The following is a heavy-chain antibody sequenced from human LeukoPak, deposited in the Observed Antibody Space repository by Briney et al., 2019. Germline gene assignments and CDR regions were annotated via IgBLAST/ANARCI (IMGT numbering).Heavy chain of an antibody. D-gene: IGHD6-19*01. CDR1: GGSISSSSYN. J-gene: IGHJ4*02. CDR2: IYYSGST. CDR3: ALGWSVADLFDY. Sequence: SETLSLTCTVSGGSISSSSYNWGWIRQPPGKGLEWIGSIYYSGSTYYNPSLKSRVTISVDTSKNQFSLKLSSVTAADTAVYYCALGWSVADLFDYWGQGTLVTVSS. V-gene: IGHV4-39*01.